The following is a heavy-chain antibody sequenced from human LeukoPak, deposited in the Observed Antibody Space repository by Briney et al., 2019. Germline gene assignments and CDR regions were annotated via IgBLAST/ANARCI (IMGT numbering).Heavy chain of an antibody. J-gene: IGHJ5*02. CDR3: AKDGPLLWFGPTDA. Sequence: GGSLRLSCIASGFTFSTYGMSWVRQAPGKGLEWVAAVSSTGSGTYYPDSLKGRFIISRDNSQNTVFLQMNSLRPEDTAFYFCAKDGPLLWFGPTDAWGQGILVTVSS. CDR2: VSSTGSGT. CDR1: GFTFSTYG. D-gene: IGHD3-10*01. V-gene: IGHV3-23*01.